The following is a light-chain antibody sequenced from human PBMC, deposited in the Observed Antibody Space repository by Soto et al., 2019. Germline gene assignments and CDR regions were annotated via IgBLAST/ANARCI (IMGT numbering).Light chain of an antibody. CDR1: QSVSTT. J-gene: IGKJ1*01. CDR2: VAS. CDR3: QQYDDWFRT. V-gene: IGKV3-15*01. Sequence: VVMTQSPATLSVSAGESATLSCRASQSVSTTLAWYQQKPGQAPRLLIYVASARAAGISDRFSGSGSGTEFTLTISRLQSEDFAVYYCQQYDDWFRTFGQGTKVDIK.